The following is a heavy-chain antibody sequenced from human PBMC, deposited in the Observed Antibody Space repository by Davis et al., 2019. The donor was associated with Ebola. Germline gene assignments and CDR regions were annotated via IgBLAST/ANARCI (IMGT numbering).Heavy chain of an antibody. Sequence: SETLSLTCTVSGGSISNYYWGWIRQPPGKGLEWIGSIYYSGSTYYNPSLKSRVTISVDTSKNQFSLKLSSVTAADTAVYYCARLVRLLGAFDIWGQGTMVTVSS. V-gene: IGHV4-39*01. CDR1: GGSISNYY. D-gene: IGHD3-22*01. CDR3: ARLVRLLGAFDI. J-gene: IGHJ3*02. CDR2: IYYSGST.